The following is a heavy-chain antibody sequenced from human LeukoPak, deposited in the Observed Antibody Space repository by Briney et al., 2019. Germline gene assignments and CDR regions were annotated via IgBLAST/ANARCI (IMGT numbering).Heavy chain of an antibody. CDR2: INPHSGGR. V-gene: IGHV1-2*02. J-gene: IGHJ4*02. D-gene: IGHD6-13*01. CDR3: AKVRDRLSSFYPAA. Sequence: ASVKVSCKASGYSFTDYYIHWVRQAPGQGLEWMGWINPHSGGRNLAQKFQGRVTMTRDTSITTAYLELSGLTSDDTAMYYCAKVRDRLSSFYPAAGGQGTLVSVSS. CDR1: GYSFTDYY.